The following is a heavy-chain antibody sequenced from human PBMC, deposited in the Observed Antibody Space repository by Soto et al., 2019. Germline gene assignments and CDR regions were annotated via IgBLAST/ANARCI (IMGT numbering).Heavy chain of an antibody. CDR2: INHSGST. V-gene: IGHV4-34*01. J-gene: IGHJ5*02. CDR3: ARALGYCSGGSCYSRLSRWFDP. D-gene: IGHD2-15*01. Sequence: SETLSLTCAVYGGSFSGYYWSWIREPPGKGLEWIGEINHSGSTNYNPSLKSRVTISVDTSKNQFSLKLSSVTAADTAVYYCARALGYCSGGSCYSRLSRWFDPWGQGTLVTVSS. CDR1: GGSFSGYY.